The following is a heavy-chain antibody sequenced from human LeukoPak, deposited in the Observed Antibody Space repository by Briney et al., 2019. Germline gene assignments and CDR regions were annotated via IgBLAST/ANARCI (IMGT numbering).Heavy chain of an antibody. Sequence: GGSLRLSCAASGFTFDDYAMHWVRQAPGKGLEWVSGISWNSGSIGYADSVKGRFTISRDNAKNSLYLQMNSLRAEDTAVYYCARFWVAVAGTFDYWGQGTLVTVSS. D-gene: IGHD6-19*01. CDR1: GFTFDDYA. V-gene: IGHV3-9*01. J-gene: IGHJ4*02. CDR3: ARFWVAVAGTFDY. CDR2: ISWNSGSI.